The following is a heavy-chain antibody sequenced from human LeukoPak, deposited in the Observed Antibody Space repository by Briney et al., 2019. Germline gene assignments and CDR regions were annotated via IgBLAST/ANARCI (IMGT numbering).Heavy chain of an antibody. D-gene: IGHD1-26*01. CDR2: INPNSCGT. CDR3: ATLLADKPHGDY. J-gene: IGHJ4*02. Sequence: ASVKVSCKPSGYTFTGYYMHWVRQAPGQGLEWMGWINPNSCGTNFAQKFQGRVTMTRDTSISTAYMELSRLRFDDTAGYYCATLLADKPHGDYWGQGTLVTVSS. CDR1: GYTFTGYY. V-gene: IGHV1-2*02.